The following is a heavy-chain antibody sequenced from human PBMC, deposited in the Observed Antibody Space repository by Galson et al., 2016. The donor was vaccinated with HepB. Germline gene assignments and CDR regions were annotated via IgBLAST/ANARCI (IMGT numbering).Heavy chain of an antibody. V-gene: IGHV3-30*03. CDR1: GFSLSAYA. CDR2: VSYDGNTQ. J-gene: IGHJ3*02. D-gene: IGHD1-26*01. CDR3: AVLESSGSSFSGYTFDI. Sequence: SLRLSCATSGFSLSAYAIHWVRQAPGKGLEWVALVSYDGNTQYYADSVKGRFTISRDSSKNTLYLQMDSLRPEDTALYYCAVLESSGSSFSGYTFDIWGQGTMVTVAS.